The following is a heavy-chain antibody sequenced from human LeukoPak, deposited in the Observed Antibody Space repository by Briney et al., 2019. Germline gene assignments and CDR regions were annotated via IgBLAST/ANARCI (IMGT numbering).Heavy chain of an antibody. CDR3: ARVPDNRFYYYYMDV. CDR1: GGTFSSYA. D-gene: IGHD1-14*01. J-gene: IGHJ6*03. Sequence: SVKVSCKASGGTFSSYAISWVRQAPGQGLEWMGGIIPIFGTANYAQKFQGRVTITTDESTSTAYMELSSLRSEDTAVYYCARVPDNRFYYYYMDVWGKGTTVTASS. V-gene: IGHV1-69*05. CDR2: IIPIFGTA.